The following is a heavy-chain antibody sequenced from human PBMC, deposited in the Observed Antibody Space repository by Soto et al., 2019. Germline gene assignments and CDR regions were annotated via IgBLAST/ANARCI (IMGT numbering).Heavy chain of an antibody. Sequence: QVQLVESGGGLVQPGRSLRLSCVASGFTFSTDGMHWVRQAPGKGLEWVADISGDGSRTYYGDSVKGRFTISRDNSKNTLYLQMTSLRAEDTAVYYFAKGCSRGDNCFDFDFWGQGVLVTVSS. CDR2: ISGDGSRT. V-gene: IGHV3-30*18. J-gene: IGHJ4*02. CDR1: GFTFSTDG. CDR3: AKGCSRGDNCFDFDF. D-gene: IGHD2-15*01.